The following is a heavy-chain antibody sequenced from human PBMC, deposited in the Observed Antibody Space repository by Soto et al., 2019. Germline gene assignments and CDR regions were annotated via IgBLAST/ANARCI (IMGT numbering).Heavy chain of an antibody. Sequence: PGGSLRLSCAASGFTFSKYGMHWVRQAPGKGLEWVALIWNDGIRKVYVDSVKGRFTISRDNSKNTPDLQMNNLRDEDTAVYYCARDDDNDANALDYWGPGTLVTGLL. J-gene: IGHJ4*02. V-gene: IGHV3-33*01. CDR3: ARDDDNDANALDY. CDR1: GFTFSKYG. CDR2: IWNDGIRK.